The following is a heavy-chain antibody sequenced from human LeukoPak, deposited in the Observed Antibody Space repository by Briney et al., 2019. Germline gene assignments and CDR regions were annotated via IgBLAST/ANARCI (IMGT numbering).Heavy chain of an antibody. Sequence: GGSLRLSCAASGFTFSSYGMHWVRQAPGKGLEWVAVISYDGSNKNYADSVKGRFTISRDNSKNTLYLQMNSLRAEDTAVYYCAKEGSYGQSLPYYFDYWGQGTLVTVSS. CDR3: AKEGSYGQSLPYYFDY. J-gene: IGHJ4*02. CDR2: ISYDGSNK. D-gene: IGHD5-18*01. V-gene: IGHV3-30*18. CDR1: GFTFSSYG.